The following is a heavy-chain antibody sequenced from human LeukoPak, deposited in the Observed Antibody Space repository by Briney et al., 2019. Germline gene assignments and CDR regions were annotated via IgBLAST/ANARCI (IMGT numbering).Heavy chain of an antibody. CDR3: TKDRGKYSSSSGLDY. Sequence: GRSLRLSCVASGFTFDDYGMDWVRQAPGKGLEWVASISWNSGNIGYADSVKGRFTISRDNAKNSLYLQMNSLRAEDMASYYCTKDRGKYSSSSGLDYWGQGTLVTVSS. D-gene: IGHD6-6*01. V-gene: IGHV3-9*03. CDR1: GFTFDDYG. CDR2: ISWNSGNI. J-gene: IGHJ4*02.